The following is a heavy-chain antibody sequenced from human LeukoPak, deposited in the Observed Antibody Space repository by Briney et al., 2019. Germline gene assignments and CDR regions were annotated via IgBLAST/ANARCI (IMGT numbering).Heavy chain of an antibody. Sequence: GASVTVSCKASGYTFTDYYMHWVRQAPGQGFEWMGWINPNDGDTNYAQKFQGRVTMTRDTSISTAHMEVSRLRSDDTAVYYCARANFPYCSSTTCLFDYWGQGTLVTISS. CDR1: GYTFTDYY. J-gene: IGHJ4*02. CDR3: ARANFPYCSSTTCLFDY. D-gene: IGHD2-2*01. CDR2: INPNDGDT. V-gene: IGHV1-2*02.